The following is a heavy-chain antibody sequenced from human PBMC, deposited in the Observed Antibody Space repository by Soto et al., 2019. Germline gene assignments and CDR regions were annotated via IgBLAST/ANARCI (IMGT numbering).Heavy chain of an antibody. Sequence: GASVKVSCKASGYTFTSYYMHWVRQAPGQGLEWMGIINPSGGSTSYAQKFQGRVTMTRDTSTSTVYMELSSLRSEDTAVYYCARDRDCSGGSCLHAFDIWGQGTMVTVSS. D-gene: IGHD2-15*01. CDR2: INPSGGST. J-gene: IGHJ3*02. V-gene: IGHV1-46*03. CDR3: ARDRDCSGGSCLHAFDI. CDR1: GYTFTSYY.